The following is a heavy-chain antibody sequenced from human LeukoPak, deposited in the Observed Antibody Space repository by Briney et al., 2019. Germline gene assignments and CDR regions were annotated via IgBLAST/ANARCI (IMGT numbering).Heavy chain of an antibody. Sequence: GGSLRLSYAASGFTFSSYAMSWVRQAPGKGLEWVSAISGSGGSTYYADSVKGRFTISRDNSKNTLYLQMNSLRAEDTAVYYCAKDSTMIVVVITYAEYFQHWGQGTLVTVSS. CDR1: GFTFSSYA. CDR3: AKDSTMIVVVITYAEYFQH. V-gene: IGHV3-23*01. J-gene: IGHJ1*01. CDR2: ISGSGGST. D-gene: IGHD3-22*01.